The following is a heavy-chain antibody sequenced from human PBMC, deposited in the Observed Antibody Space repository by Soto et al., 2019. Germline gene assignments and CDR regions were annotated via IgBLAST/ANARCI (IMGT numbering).Heavy chain of an antibody. D-gene: IGHD2-2*01. CDR2: ISAYNGNT. CDR1: GYTFTSYG. Sequence: QVQLVQSGAEVKKPGASVKVSCKASGYTFTSYGISWVRQAPGQGLEWMGWISAYNGNTNYAQKLQGRVTMTSDTSTSTAYMELRSLRSDDTAVYYCARVGDIVVVPAARGNGMDVWGQGTTVTVSS. J-gene: IGHJ6*02. V-gene: IGHV1-18*04. CDR3: ARVGDIVVVPAARGNGMDV.